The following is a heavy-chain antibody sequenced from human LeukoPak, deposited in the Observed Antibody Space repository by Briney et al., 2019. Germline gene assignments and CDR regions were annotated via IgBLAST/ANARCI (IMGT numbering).Heavy chain of an antibody. CDR1: GYTFTGYY. V-gene: IGHV1-2*02. D-gene: IGHD4-17*01. J-gene: IGHJ4*02. Sequence: ASVKVSCKASGYTFTGYYMHWVRQAPGQGLEWMGWIDPNSGGTNYAQKFQGRVTMTRDTSISTAYMELSRLRSDDTAVYYCARDLESHDYGDKFDYWGQGTLVTVSS. CDR2: IDPNSGGT. CDR3: ARDLESHDYGDKFDY.